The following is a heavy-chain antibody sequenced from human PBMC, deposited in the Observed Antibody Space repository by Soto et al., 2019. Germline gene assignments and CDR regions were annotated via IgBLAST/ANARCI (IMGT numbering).Heavy chain of an antibody. V-gene: IGHV3-74*01. CDR2: VNRDGADT. D-gene: IGHD3-10*01. CDR3: ARIPDGNQYVDRDPNDY. J-gene: IGHJ4*02. CDR1: GFSFSIYW. Sequence: GGSLRLSCAASGFSFSIYWMHWVRQAPGKGLEWVSRVNRDGADTAYADSVKGRFTISRDNDNRVLFLQMNSLRAEDTAVYYCARIPDGNQYVDRDPNDYWGQGTLVTVSS.